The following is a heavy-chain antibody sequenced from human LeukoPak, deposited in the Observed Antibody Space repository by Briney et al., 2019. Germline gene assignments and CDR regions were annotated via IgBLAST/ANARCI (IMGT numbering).Heavy chain of an antibody. J-gene: IGHJ4*02. CDR2: INRDGSDT. CDR1: GFTFSSYS. CDR3: ARVAYYHDSSAYYPLDY. V-gene: IGHV3-74*01. Sequence: PGGSLRLSCAASGFTFSSYSMHRVRQAPGKGLVWVSRINRDGSDTSYADSVKGRFTISRDNAKNTLSLQMSSLRAEDTALYHCARVAYYHDSSAYYPLDYWGQGTLVTVSS. D-gene: IGHD3-22*01.